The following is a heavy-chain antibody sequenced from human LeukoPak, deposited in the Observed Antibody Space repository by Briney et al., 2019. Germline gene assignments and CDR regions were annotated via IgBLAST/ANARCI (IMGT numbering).Heavy chain of an antibody. V-gene: IGHV1-18*01. CDR2: ITAYNGHT. D-gene: IGHD6-13*01. CDR3: ARRAPQYSSSWYDY. J-gene: IGHJ4*02. CDR1: GYSFTSYG. Sequence: ASVKVSCKASGYSFTSYGITWVRQAPGQGLEWMGWITAYNGHTNYAQKLQGRVTMTTDTSTSTAYMELRSLRSDDTAVYYCARRAPQYSSSWYDYWGQGTLVTVSS.